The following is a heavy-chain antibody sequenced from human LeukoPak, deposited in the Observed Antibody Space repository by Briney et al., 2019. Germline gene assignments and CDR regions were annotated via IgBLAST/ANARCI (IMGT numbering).Heavy chain of an antibody. V-gene: IGHV4-59*01. CDR3: ARAGGPIAAAGS. J-gene: IGHJ4*02. CDR2: IYYSGST. Sequence: PSETLSLTCTVSGGSISSYYWSWIRQPPGKGLEWIGYIYYSGSTNYNPSLKSRVTISVDTSKNQFSLKLSSVTAADTSVYYCARAGGPIAAAGSWGQGTLVTVSS. CDR1: GGSISSYY. D-gene: IGHD6-13*01.